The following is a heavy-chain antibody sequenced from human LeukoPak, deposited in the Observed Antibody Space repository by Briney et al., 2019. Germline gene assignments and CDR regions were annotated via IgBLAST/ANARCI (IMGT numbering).Heavy chain of an antibody. CDR1: GGTFSSYA. D-gene: IGHD3-3*01. CDR2: IIPIFGTA. J-gene: IGHJ5*02. CDR3: ARSREDYDFWSGYHFPQEIDP. Sequence: SVKVSCKASGGTFSSYAISWVRQAPGHGLEWMGGIIPIFGTANYAQKFQGRVTITADESTSTAYMELSSLRSEDTAVYYCARSREDYDFWSGYHFPQEIDPWGQGTLVTVSS. V-gene: IGHV1-69*01.